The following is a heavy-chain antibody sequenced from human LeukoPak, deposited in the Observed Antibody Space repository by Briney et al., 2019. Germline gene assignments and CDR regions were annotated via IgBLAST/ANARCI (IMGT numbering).Heavy chain of an antibody. V-gene: IGHV4-4*02. CDR1: GGSISSSNW. CDR2: IYHSGST. CDR3: ARGSLVLDYYYGMDV. D-gene: IGHD3-16*02. J-gene: IGHJ6*04. Sequence: SETLSLTCAVSGGSISSSNWWSRVRQPPGKGLEWIGEIYHSGSTNYNPSLKSRVTISVDKSKNQFSLKLSSVTAADTAVYYCARGSLVLDYYYGMDVWGKGTTVTVSS.